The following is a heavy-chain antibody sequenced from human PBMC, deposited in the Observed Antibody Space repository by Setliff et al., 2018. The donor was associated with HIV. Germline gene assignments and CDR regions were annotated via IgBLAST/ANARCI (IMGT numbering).Heavy chain of an antibody. Sequence: PGGSLRLSCAASGFTFSSYWMSWVRQAPGKGLEWVANIKEDGSDKAYVDSVKGRFTISRDNAKNSLYLQMNSLRAEDTAVYYCARAMAADFWSAYYGSKGGPAFDPWGQGTLVTVSS. CDR3: ARAMAADFWSAYYGSKGGPAFDP. V-gene: IGHV3-7*01. D-gene: IGHD3-3*01. CDR2: IKEDGSDK. J-gene: IGHJ5*02. CDR1: GFTFSSYW.